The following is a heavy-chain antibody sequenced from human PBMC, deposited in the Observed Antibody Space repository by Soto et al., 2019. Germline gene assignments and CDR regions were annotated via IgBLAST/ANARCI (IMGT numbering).Heavy chain of an antibody. CDR1: GFTFSNAW. CDR3: TTGPEEFLEWSPLDYYMDV. Sequence: PGGSLRLSCAASGFTFSNAWMSWVRQAPGKGLEWVGRIKSKTDGGTTDYAAPVKGRFTISRDDSKNTLYLQMNSLKTEDTAVYYCTTGPEEFLEWSPLDYYMDVWGKGTTVTVSS. V-gene: IGHV3-15*01. D-gene: IGHD3-3*01. CDR2: IKSKTDGGTT. J-gene: IGHJ6*03.